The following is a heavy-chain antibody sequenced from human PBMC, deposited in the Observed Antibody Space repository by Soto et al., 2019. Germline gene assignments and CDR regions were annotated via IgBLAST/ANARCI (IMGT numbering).Heavy chain of an antibody. J-gene: IGHJ4*02. CDR2: IIPIFGTA. CDR3: ASPGDGYNYVFFDY. CDR1: GGTSSSYA. D-gene: IGHD5-12*01. V-gene: IGHV1-69*13. Sequence: SVKVSCKASGGTSSSYAISWVRQAPGQGLEWMGGIIPIFGTANYAQKFQGRVTITADESTSTAYMELSSLRSEDTAVYYCASPGDGYNYVFFDYWGQGTLVTVSS.